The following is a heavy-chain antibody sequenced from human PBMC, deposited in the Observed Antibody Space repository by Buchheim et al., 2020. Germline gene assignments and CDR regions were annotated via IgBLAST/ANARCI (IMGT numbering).Heavy chain of an antibody. CDR2: IYYSGST. V-gene: IGHV4-39*01. J-gene: IGHJ4*02. CDR3: ASDHDGYNGGDQDY. D-gene: IGHD5-24*01. Sequence: QLQLQESGPGLVKPSETLSLTCTVSGGSISSSSYYWGWIRQPPGKGLEWIGRIYYSGSTYYNPSLKSRVTISVDPSKNQFSLKLSSVTAADTAVYYCASDHDGYNGGDQDYWGQGTL. CDR1: GGSISSSSYY.